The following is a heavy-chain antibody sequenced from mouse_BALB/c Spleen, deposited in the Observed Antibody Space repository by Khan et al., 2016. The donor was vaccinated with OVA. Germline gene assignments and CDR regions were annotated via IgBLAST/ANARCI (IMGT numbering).Heavy chain of an antibody. V-gene: IGHV2-6-5*01. CDR3: AKDPTYDAMDY. CDR2: IWGGGSK. D-gene: IGHD2-10*01. CDR1: GFSLTDYA. J-gene: IGHJ4*01. Sequence: QVQLKESGPGLVAPSQSLSITCTVSGFSLTDYAVSWIRQPPGKGLEWLGVIWGGGSKYYNSALKSRLSICKDNSKSQVFLKMNSLQTDDTAMYYCAKDPTYDAMDYWGQGTSVTVSA.